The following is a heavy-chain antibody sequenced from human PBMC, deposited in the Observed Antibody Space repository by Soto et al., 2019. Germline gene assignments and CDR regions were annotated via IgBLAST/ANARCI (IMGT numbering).Heavy chain of an antibody. D-gene: IGHD2-2*01. CDR2: ISWDGGST. Sequence: GGSLRLSCAASGFTFDDYTMHWVRQAPGKGLEWVSLISWDGGSTYYADSVKGRFTISRDNSKNSLYLQMNSLRTEDTALYYCAKDSIPYCSSTSCPQPFDYWGQGTLVTVSS. CDR1: GFTFDDYT. CDR3: AKDSIPYCSSTSCPQPFDY. V-gene: IGHV3-43*01. J-gene: IGHJ4*02.